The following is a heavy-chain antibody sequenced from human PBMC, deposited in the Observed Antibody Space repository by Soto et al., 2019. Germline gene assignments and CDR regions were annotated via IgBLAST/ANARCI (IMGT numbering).Heavy chain of an antibody. CDR3: ASRPPLRYFDWSDAFDI. J-gene: IGHJ3*02. V-gene: IGHV4-39*01. CDR2: IYYSGST. CDR1: GGSISSSSYY. Sequence: QLQLQESGPGLVKPPETLSLTCTVSGGSISSSSYYWGWIRQPPGKGLEWIGSIYYSGSTYYNPSLKSRVTISVDTSKNQFSLKLSSVTAADTAVYYCASRPPLRYFDWSDAFDIWGQGTMVTVSS. D-gene: IGHD3-9*01.